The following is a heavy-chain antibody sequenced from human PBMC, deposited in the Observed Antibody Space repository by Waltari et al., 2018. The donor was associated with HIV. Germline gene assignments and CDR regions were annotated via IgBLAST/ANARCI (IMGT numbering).Heavy chain of an antibody. CDR3: ARSSSGHFDH. J-gene: IGHJ4*02. D-gene: IGHD3-22*01. V-gene: IGHV3-7*03. Sequence: VQSGGGLVQPGGSVRLSCGVAGFSFEYFWMTWVRQAPGKGLEWVANINQDGSEMYFVDSVKGRFTIFRENNKKSLSLQMNRLGVEDTATYYCARSSSGHFDHWGQGSLVTVSS. CDR2: INQDGSEM. CDR1: GFSFEYFW.